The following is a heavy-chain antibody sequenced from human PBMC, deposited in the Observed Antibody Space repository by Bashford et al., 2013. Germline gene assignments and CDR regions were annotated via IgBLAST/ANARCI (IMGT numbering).Heavy chain of an antibody. CDR1: GGSISSSSYY. D-gene: IGHD5-24*01. V-gene: IGHV4-39*01. CDR3: ASQPRDGHNYYPLVYFDY. J-gene: IGHJ4*02. CDR2: IYYSGSI. Sequence: SETLSLTCTVSGGSISSSSYYWGWLRQPQEGLEWIGSIYYSGSIYYNPSLESRVTISVDTSKNQFSLKLSSVTAADTAVYYCASQPRDGHNYYPLVYFDYWGQGALVTVSS.